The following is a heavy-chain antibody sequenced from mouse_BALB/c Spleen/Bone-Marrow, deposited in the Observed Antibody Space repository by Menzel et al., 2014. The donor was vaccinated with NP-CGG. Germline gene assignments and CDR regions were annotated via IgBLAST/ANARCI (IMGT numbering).Heavy chain of an antibody. CDR2: ILPGSGSS. J-gene: IGHJ2*01. CDR1: GYTFSSYW. CDR3: TRWGWSFDY. D-gene: IGHD2-3*01. Sequence: VKLVESGAELMKPGASVEISCKATGYTFSSYWIEWVKQRPGHGLEWIGEILPGSGSSNYNEKFKGKATITADTSSNTAYMQLSSLTSEDSAVYYCTRWGWSFDYWGQGTTLTVSS. V-gene: IGHV1-9*01.